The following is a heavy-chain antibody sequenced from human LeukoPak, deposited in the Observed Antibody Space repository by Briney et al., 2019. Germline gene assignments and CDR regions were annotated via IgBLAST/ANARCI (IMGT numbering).Heavy chain of an antibody. D-gene: IGHD3-22*01. J-gene: IGHJ4*02. CDR3: AREKGTYYYDSSGYYLGNSGFDY. V-gene: IGHV3-30*03. Sequence: GGSLRLSCAASGFTFSSYGMHWVRQAPGKGLEWVAVISYDGSNKYYADSVKGRFTISRDNSKNTLYLQMNSLRAEDTAVYYCAREKGTYYYDSSGYYLGNSGFDYWGQGTLVTVSS. CDR1: GFTFSSYG. CDR2: ISYDGSNK.